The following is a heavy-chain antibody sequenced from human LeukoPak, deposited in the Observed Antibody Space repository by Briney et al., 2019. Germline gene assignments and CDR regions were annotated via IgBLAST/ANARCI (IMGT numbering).Heavy chain of an antibody. CDR3: ARVGGYCSSTSCPNYYYYGMDV. Sequence: SETLSLTCAVYGGSFSGYYWSWIRQPPGKGLEWIGEINRSGSTNYNPSLKSRVTISVDTSKNQFSLKLSSVTAADTVVYYCARVGGYCSSTSCPNYYYYGMDVWGKGTTVTVSS. CDR2: INRSGST. V-gene: IGHV4-34*01. CDR1: GGSFSGYY. D-gene: IGHD2-2*01. J-gene: IGHJ6*04.